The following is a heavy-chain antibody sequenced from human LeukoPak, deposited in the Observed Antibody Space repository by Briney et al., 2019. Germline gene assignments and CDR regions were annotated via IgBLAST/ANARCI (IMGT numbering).Heavy chain of an antibody. J-gene: IGHJ4*02. V-gene: IGHV4-59*01. Sequence: SETLSLTCTVSGGSMSGAYWSWIRQPPGKGLEWIGYIYYSGSTNYNPSLKSRVTISVDTSKNQFSLKLSSVTAADTAVYYCARYSSSWYYFDYWGQGTLVTVSS. CDR1: GGSMSGAY. CDR3: ARYSSSWYYFDY. D-gene: IGHD6-13*01. CDR2: IYYSGST.